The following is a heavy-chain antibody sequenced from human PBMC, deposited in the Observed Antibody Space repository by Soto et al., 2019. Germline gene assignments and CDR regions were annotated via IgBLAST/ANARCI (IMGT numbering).Heavy chain of an antibody. CDR1: GGTFNSYD. J-gene: IGHJ5*02. D-gene: IGHD3-22*01. Sequence: QVQLVQSGAEVKKPGSSMKVSCKASGGTFNSYDINWVRQAPGQGLEWMGGIIPIVETPKYAQKFQGRVTITADESTNTVYMELSSLRSEDTAMYYCARLSRPNYYDTSVFFKDNWFDPWGQGTLATVSS. CDR3: ARLSRPNYYDTSVFFKDNWFDP. CDR2: IIPIVETP. V-gene: IGHV1-69*01.